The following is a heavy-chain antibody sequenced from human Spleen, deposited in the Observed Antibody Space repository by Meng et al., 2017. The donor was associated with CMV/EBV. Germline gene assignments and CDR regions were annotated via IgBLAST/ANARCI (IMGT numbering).Heavy chain of an antibody. CDR2: ISSSSSYI. V-gene: IGHV3-21*01. Sequence: GESLKISCAASGFTFSSYSMNWVRQAPGKGLEWVSSISSSSSYIYYADSVKGRFTISRDNAENSLYLHMNSLSAEDTAVYYCATGRGSNSWSTEGSFDYWGQGTLVTVSS. CDR1: GFTFSSYS. J-gene: IGHJ4*02. D-gene: IGHD2-2*01. CDR3: ATGRGSNSWSTEGSFDY.